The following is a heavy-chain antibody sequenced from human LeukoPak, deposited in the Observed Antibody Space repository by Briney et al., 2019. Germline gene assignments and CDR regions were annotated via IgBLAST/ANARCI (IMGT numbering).Heavy chain of an antibody. CDR1: GGSFSGYY. J-gene: IGHJ6*03. Sequence: TSETLSLTCAVYGGSFSGYYWSWIRQPPGKGLEWIGEINHSGSTNYNLSLKSRVTISVDTSKNQFSLKLSSVTAADTAVYYCARGVSGERYSGYDSSNYYMDVWGKGTTVTVSS. D-gene: IGHD5-12*01. V-gene: IGHV4-34*01. CDR2: INHSGST. CDR3: ARGVSGERYSGYDSSNYYMDV.